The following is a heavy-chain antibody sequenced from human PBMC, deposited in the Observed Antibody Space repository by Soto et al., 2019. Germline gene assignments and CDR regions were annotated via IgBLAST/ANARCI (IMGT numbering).Heavy chain of an antibody. D-gene: IGHD3-10*01. CDR3: ASAYYYSSGIPGTFYGLDV. CDR1: GFIFSSYG. J-gene: IGHJ6*02. V-gene: IGHV3-30*03. CDR2: ISKDGSNK. Sequence: GGSLRLSCAASGFIFSSYGMHWVRQAPGKGLGWVAVISKDGSNKYYADSVKGRFTISRDKSKNTLYLQMNSLGAADTAVYYCASAYYYSSGIPGTFYGLDVWGQGTTVTVSS.